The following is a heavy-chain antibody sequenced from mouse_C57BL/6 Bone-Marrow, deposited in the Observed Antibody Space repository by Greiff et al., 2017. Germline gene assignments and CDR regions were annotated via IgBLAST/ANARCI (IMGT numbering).Heavy chain of an antibody. CDR2: IYPSDSET. CDR3: ARSRTRYYAMDY. J-gene: IGHJ4*01. CDR1: GYTFTSYW. V-gene: IGHV1-61*01. Sequence: QVQLQQPGAELVRPGSSVKLSCKASGYTFTSYWMDWVKQRPGQGLEWIGNIYPSDSETHYNQKFKDKATLTVDKSSSTAYMQLSSLTSEDSAVYYCARSRTRYYAMDYWGQGTSGTVAS.